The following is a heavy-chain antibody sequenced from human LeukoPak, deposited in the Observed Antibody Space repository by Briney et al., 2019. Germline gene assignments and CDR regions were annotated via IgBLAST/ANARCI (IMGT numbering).Heavy chain of an antibody. V-gene: IGHV4-34*01. Sequence: SDTLSLTCAVYGGSFSGYYWSWIRQPPGKGLEWIGEINHSGSTNYNPSLKSRVTISVDTSKNQFSLKLSSVTAADTAVYYCASLVGGSGWGSDFDYWGQGTLVTVSS. CDR1: GGSFSGYY. J-gene: IGHJ4*02. CDR3: ASLVGGSGWGSDFDY. CDR2: INHSGST. D-gene: IGHD6-19*01.